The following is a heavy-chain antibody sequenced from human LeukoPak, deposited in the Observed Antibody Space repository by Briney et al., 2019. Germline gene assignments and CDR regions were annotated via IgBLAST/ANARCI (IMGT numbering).Heavy chain of an antibody. CDR2: IKRDGSEK. Sequence: GGSLRLSCAASGLTFSSYWMRWVRQAPGKGLEWVANIKRDGSEKYYVDSVKGRFTISRDNAKNSLYLQMNSLRAEDTAVYYCAELGITMIGGVWGKGTTVTISS. D-gene: IGHD3-10*02. V-gene: IGHV3-7*01. CDR1: GLTFSSYW. J-gene: IGHJ6*04. CDR3: AELGITMIGGV.